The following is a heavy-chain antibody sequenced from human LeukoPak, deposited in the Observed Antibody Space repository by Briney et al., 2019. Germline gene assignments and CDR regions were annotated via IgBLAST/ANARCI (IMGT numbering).Heavy chain of an antibody. V-gene: IGHV3-21*01. J-gene: IGHJ4*02. CDR3: ARLRTNYDFWSGYLVC. D-gene: IGHD3-3*01. CDR2: ISSSSSYI. CDR1: GFAFSSYS. Sequence: GGSLRLSCAASGFAFSSYSMNWVRQAPGKGLEWVSSISSSSSYIYHADSVKGRFTISRDNAKNSLYLQMTSLRAEDTAVYYCARLRTNYDFWSGYLVCWGQGTLVTVSS.